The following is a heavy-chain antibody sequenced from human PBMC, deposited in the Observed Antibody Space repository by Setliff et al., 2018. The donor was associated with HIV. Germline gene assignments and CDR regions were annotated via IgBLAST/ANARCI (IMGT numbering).Heavy chain of an antibody. D-gene: IGHD2-8*01. CDR2: LYTSGST. Sequence: PSETLSLTCTVSGASISSGSYYWSWIRQPAGKGLEWIGHLYTSGSTNYNPSLKSRVTMSVDTSKNQFSLKLSSVTAADTAVYYCARLRGSAYAKARFFDYWGQGTLVTVSS. V-gene: IGHV4-61*09. CDR3: ARLRGSAYAKARFFDY. CDR1: GASISSGSYY. J-gene: IGHJ4*02.